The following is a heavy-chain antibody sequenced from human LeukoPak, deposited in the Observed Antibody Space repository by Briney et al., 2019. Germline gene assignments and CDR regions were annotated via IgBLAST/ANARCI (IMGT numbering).Heavy chain of an antibody. CDR1: GDSMSSTKW. CDR3: ARLGTVTTTRYYGMDV. D-gene: IGHD4-11*01. V-gene: IGHV4-4*02. Sequence: PSETLSLTCAVSGDSMSSTKWWSWVRQPPGEGLEWNGEIYHSGSTYYNPSLKSRVTISVDTSKNQFSLKLSSVTAADTAVYYCARLGTVTTTRYYGMDVWGQGTTVTVSS. CDR2: IYHSGST. J-gene: IGHJ6*02.